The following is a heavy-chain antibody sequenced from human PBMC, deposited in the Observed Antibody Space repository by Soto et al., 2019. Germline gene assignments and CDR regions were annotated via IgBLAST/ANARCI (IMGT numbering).Heavy chain of an antibody. CDR3: TTGGTHTWRLDP. CDR2: IRSKDKNYAT. J-gene: IGHJ5*02. CDR1: GFAFSATP. D-gene: IGHD1-1*01. Sequence: EVQLVQSGGGMVQSGGSLELSCAASGFAFSATPVHWVRQASGKGLEWVGRIRSKDKNYATAFAASVKGRFTVSRDDSKNLAFLHMNSLKNDDTAVYYCTTGGTHTWRLDPWGQGALVTVSS. V-gene: IGHV3-73*01.